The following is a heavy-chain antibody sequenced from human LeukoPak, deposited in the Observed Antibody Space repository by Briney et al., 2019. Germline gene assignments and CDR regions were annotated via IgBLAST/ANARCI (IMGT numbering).Heavy chain of an antibody. CDR1: GGSISSYY. CDR3: ARGLSGSEYYFDY. D-gene: IGHD3-10*01. CDR2: IYRTGST. Sequence: SETLSLTCNVSGGSISSYYWSWIRQPPGKGLEWIGYIYRTGSTNYNPSLKSRVTISVDTSKSQFSLKLSSVTAADTAVYYCARGLSGSEYYFDYWGQGTLVTVSS. V-gene: IGHV4-59*01. J-gene: IGHJ4*02.